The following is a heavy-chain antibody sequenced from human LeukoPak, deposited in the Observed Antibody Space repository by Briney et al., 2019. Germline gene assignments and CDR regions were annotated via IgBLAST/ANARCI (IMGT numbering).Heavy chain of an antibody. CDR1: GGTFSSYA. V-gene: IGHV1-69*13. D-gene: IGHD3-9*01. Sequence: ASVKVSCKASGGTFSSYAISWVRQAPGQGLECMGGIIPIFGTANYAQKFQGRVTITADESTSTAYMELSSLRSEDTAVYYCARDRPSLTGFDYWGQGTLVTVSS. CDR3: ARDRPSLTGFDY. J-gene: IGHJ4*02. CDR2: IIPIFGTA.